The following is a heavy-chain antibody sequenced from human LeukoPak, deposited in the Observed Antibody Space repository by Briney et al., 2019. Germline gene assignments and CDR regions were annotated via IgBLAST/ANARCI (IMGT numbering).Heavy chain of an antibody. CDR1: GFTFSSYG. CDR3: AKDRSGSRRGANYYYYGMDV. D-gene: IGHD1-26*01. J-gene: IGHJ6*02. Sequence: GGSLRLSCAASGFTFSSYGMHWVRQAPGKGLEWVAVISYDGSNKYYADSVKGRFTISRDNSKNTLYLQMNSLRAEDTAVYYCAKDRSGSRRGANYYYYGMDVWGQGTTVTVSS. V-gene: IGHV3-30*18. CDR2: ISYDGSNK.